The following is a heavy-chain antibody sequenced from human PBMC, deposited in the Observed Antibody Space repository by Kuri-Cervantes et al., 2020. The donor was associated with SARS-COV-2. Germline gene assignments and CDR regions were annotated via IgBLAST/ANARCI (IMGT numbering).Heavy chain of an antibody. V-gene: IGHV1-18*01. CDR2: ISAYNGNT. CDR1: GYTFTSYG. D-gene: IGHD3-3*01. CDR3: ARGRGGNARITIFGVVTAKFGMDV. Sequence: ASVKVSCKASGYTFTSYGISWLRQAPGQGLEWMGWISAYNGNTNYAQKLQGRVTMTTDTSTSTAYMELRSLRSDDTAVYYCARGRGGNARITIFGVVTAKFGMDVWGQGTTVTVSS. J-gene: IGHJ6*02.